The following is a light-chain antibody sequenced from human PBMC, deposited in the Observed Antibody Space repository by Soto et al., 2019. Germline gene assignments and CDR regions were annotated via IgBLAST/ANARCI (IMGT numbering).Light chain of an antibody. J-gene: IGKJ2*01. CDR3: QHYGTSSST. V-gene: IGKV3-20*01. Sequence: EMVLTQSPGTLSLSPGEGATLSCRASQSIRDRYLVWYQQRPGQAPRLLIHGANSRASGIPDRFSGGGSGTDFTLTISTVEPDDFAVYYCQHYGTSSSTFGQGTKLEIK. CDR2: GAN. CDR1: QSIRDRY.